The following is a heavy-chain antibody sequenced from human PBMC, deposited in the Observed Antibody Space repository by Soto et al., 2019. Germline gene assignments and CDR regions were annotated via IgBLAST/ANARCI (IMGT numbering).Heavy chain of an antibody. D-gene: IGHD3-3*01. CDR3: AKELTFAVIWDLFGVVIGPFDY. J-gene: IGHJ4*02. Sequence: GGSLRLSCAASGFTFSSYAMSWVRQAPGKGLEWVSAISGSGGSTYYADSVKGRFAISRDNSKNTLYLQMNSLRVEDPAVYYCAKELTFAVIWDLFGVVIGPFDYWGQGTLVTVSS. V-gene: IGHV3-23*01. CDR1: GFTFSSYA. CDR2: ISGSGGST.